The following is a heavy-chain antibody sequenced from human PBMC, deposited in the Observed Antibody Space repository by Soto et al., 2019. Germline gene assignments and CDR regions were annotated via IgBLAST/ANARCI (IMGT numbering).Heavy chain of an antibody. CDR1: GFNFGFFG. Sequence: QIQLVESGGDVVQPGKSLRLSCAASGFNFGFFGMHWVRQAPGKGLEWVAFISGDGINTQYADSVRGRFTLSRDYSRKTMYLQMDSLRDEDTALYYSARGNLRFDFDSWGLGTLVTVSS. CDR2: ISGDGINT. J-gene: IGHJ4*02. CDR3: ARGNLRFDFDS. V-gene: IGHV3-30*03.